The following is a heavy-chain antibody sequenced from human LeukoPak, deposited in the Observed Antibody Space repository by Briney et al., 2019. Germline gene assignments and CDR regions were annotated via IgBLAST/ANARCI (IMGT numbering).Heavy chain of an antibody. V-gene: IGHV3-48*03. J-gene: IGHJ6*04. CDR1: GFTFSSYE. CDR3: AELGITMIGGV. CDR2: ISSSGSTI. Sequence: GGSLRLSCAASGFTFSSYEMNWVRQAPGKGLEWVSYISSSGSTIYYADSVKGRFTISRDNAKNSPYLQMNSLRAEDTAVYYCAELGITMIGGVWGKGATVTISS. D-gene: IGHD3-10*02.